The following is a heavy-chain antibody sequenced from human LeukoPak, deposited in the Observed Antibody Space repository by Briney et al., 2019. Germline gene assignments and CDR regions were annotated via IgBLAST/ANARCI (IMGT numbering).Heavy chain of an antibody. CDR1: GFTFRTYA. J-gene: IGHJ4*02. CDR3: VRHDSFIPF. D-gene: IGHD5-18*01. CDR2: ISGSGGMT. Sequence: GGSLRLSCVASGFTFRTYAMSWVRRAPGKGLEWVSGISGSGGMTWYADSAKGRFTISRDNSKNTVYLQLNNLRAEDTAVYFCVRHDSFIPFWGQGTLVTVSS. V-gene: IGHV3-23*01.